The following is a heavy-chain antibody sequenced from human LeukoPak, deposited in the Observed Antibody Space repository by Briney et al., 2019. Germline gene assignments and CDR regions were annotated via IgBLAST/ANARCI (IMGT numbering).Heavy chain of an antibody. CDR1: GFTFSSYA. Sequence: PGGSLRLSCAASGFTFSSYAMSWVRQAPGEGQEWVSAISGSGGSTYYADSVKGRFTISRDNSKNTLYLQMNSLRAEDTAVYYRAKDRPIFGVVPWYFDYWGQGTLVTVSS. D-gene: IGHD3-3*01. V-gene: IGHV3-23*01. J-gene: IGHJ4*02. CDR2: ISGSGGST. CDR3: AKDRPIFGVVPWYFDY.